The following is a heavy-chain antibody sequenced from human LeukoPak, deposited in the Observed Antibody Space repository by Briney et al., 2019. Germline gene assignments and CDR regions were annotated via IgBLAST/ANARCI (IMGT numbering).Heavy chain of an antibody. CDR1: GFTFSSYA. J-gene: IGHJ4*02. V-gene: IGHV3-23*01. CDR3: AKDWPVAGPDY. Sequence: GGSLTLACAAYGFTFSSYAMSWDSQAPGKVLEWDSAVGGSSGSTYYAGTVKVRFTISRDNAKNTLYRQMNSLRAEDTAVYYCAKDWPVAGPDYWGQGTLVTVSS. D-gene: IGHD6-19*01. CDR2: VGGSSGST.